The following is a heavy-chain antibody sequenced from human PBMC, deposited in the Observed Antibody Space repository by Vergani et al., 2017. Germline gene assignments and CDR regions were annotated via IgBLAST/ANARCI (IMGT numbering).Heavy chain of an antibody. Sequence: QVQLVQSGAEVKKPGASVKVSCKASGYTFTSYGISWVRQAPGQGLEWMGRIIPILGIANYAQKFQGRVTITADKSTSTAYMELSSLRSEDTAVYYCARHLVGATGFDYWGQGTLVTVSS. D-gene: IGHD1-26*01. CDR2: IIPILGIA. J-gene: IGHJ4*02. CDR1: GYTFTSYG. CDR3: ARHLVGATGFDY. V-gene: IGHV1-69*04.